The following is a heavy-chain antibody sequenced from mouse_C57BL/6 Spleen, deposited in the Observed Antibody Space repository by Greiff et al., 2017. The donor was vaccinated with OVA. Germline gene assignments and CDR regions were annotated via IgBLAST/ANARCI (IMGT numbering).Heavy chain of an antibody. J-gene: IGHJ3*01. V-gene: IGHV1-5*01. Sequence: VQLQQSGPVLARPGASVKMSCKTSGYTFTSYWMHWVKQRPGKGLEWIGAIYPGNSDPSSNQKFKGTAKLTAVTSASTAYMELSSLTNEDSAVYYCTRSHDGYPFAYWGKGTLVTVSA. CDR1: GYTFTSYW. CDR2: IYPGNSDP. CDR3: TRSHDGYPFAY. D-gene: IGHD2-3*01.